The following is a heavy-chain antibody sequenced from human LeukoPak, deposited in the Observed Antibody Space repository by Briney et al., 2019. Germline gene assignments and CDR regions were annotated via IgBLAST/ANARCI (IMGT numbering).Heavy chain of an antibody. CDR3: AKGPHDLYGTDV. D-gene: IGHD3-16*01. J-gene: IGHJ6*02. Sequence: GGCLRLSCAASGFTLDDYATHWVRQAPGGGVEWVSGISWNSGSIGYADSVKGRFTIARDNAKNSLYLQMNSLRAEDTALYYCAKGPHDLYGTDVWGQGTTVTVSS. CDR1: GFTLDDYA. CDR2: ISWNSGSI. V-gene: IGHV3-9*01.